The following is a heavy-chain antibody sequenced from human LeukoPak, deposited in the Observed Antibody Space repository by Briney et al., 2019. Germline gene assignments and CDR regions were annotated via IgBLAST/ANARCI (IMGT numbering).Heavy chain of an antibody. D-gene: IGHD3-22*01. CDR1: GYIFTTYD. CDR3: ARGYYDTNGYYYRLDF. V-gene: IGHV1-8*01. CDR2: MNPNRGNT. Sequence: ASVKVSFKASGYIFTTYDINWVRQATGQGLEWMGWMNPNRGNTGYAQKFQGRVTMTGNTSISTAYMELSSLRSEDTAVYYCARGYYDTNGYYYRLDFWGQGTLVTVSS. J-gene: IGHJ4*02.